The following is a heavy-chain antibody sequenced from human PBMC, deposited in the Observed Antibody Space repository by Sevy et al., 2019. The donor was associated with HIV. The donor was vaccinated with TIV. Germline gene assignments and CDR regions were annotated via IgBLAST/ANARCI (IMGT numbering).Heavy chain of an antibody. CDR3: VGGRDYGNFDY. CDR2: IWYVGSNK. CDR1: GFNFSIYG. Sequence: GESLKISCAASGFNFSIYGMHWVRQAPGKGLEWVALIWYVGSNKYYADSVKGRFTISRDNSKNTLSLQMNSLRAEDTVLYYCVGGRDYGNFDYWGQGTLVTVSS. D-gene: IGHD4-17*01. V-gene: IGHV3-33*01. J-gene: IGHJ4*02.